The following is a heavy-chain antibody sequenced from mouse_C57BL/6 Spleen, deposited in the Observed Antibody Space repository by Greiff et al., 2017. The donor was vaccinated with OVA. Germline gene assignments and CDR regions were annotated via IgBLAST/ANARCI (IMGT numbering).Heavy chain of an antibody. CDR2: IYPGNSDT. CDR3: TRGNYYGSSYEFAY. CDR1: GYTFTSYW. V-gene: IGHV1-5*01. Sequence: VQLQQSGTVLARPGASVKMSCKTSGYTFTSYWMHWVKQRPGQGLEWIGAIYPGNSDTSYNQKFKGKAKLTAVTSASTAYMELSSLTNEDSAVYYCTRGNYYGSSYEFAYWGQGTLVTVSA. D-gene: IGHD1-1*01. J-gene: IGHJ3*01.